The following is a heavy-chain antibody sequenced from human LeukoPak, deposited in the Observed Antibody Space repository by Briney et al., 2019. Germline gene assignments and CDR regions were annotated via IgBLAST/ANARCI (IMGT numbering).Heavy chain of an antibody. J-gene: IGHJ4*02. V-gene: IGHV3-7*03. CDR1: GFPFNAYW. CDR2: IRQDGDTK. Sequence: GGSLRLSCAASGFPFNAYWMTWVRQAPGKGLEWVANIRQDGDTKYYVNSVKGRFTISRDNAMNSLYLQMNSLRAEDTAIYYCARSLPYGTTWYGRSDFWGRGTLVTVSS. D-gene: IGHD6-13*01. CDR3: ARSLPYGTTWYGRSDF.